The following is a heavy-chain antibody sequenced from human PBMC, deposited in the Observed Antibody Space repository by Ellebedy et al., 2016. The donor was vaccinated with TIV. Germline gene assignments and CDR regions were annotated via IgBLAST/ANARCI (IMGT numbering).Heavy chain of an antibody. J-gene: IGHJ4*02. D-gene: IGHD1-1*01. CDR1: GGSISSSSYY. Sequence: MPWETLSLTCTVSGGSISSSSYYWGCIRQPQGKGLEWIGSIYYSGSTNYNPSLKSRVTISVDTSKTQFSLKLSSVAAADTAVYYCARDPPTRYVHRSYWGQGTLVTVSS. CDR3: ARDPPTRYVHRSY. CDR2: IYYSGST. V-gene: IGHV4-39*07.